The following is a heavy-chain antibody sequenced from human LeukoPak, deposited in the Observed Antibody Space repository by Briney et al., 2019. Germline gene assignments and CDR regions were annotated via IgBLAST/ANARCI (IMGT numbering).Heavy chain of an antibody. J-gene: IGHJ6*03. CDR1: GFTFSDYY. D-gene: IGHD2/OR15-2a*01. CDR3: ARGNRYYYYYMDV. CDR2: ISSSSSYI. V-gene: IGHV3-21*01. Sequence: GGSLRLSCAASGFTFSDYYMNWIRQAPGKGLEWVSSISSSSSYIYYADSVKGRFTISRDNAKNSLYLQMNSLRAEDTAVYYCARGNRYYYYYMDVWGKGTTVTVSS.